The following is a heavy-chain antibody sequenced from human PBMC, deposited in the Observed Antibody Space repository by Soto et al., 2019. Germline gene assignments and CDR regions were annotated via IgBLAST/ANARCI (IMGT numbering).Heavy chain of an antibody. CDR1: GFTFSSYW. CDR3: ARGVRGYYGFDV. Sequence: EVQLVESGGGLVQPGGSLRLSCVASGFTFSSYWIHWVRQAPGKGLVWVSRIKIDGSNTNYADSVRGRFTISRDNAKNTVYLEMNSLRAEDTALYYCARGVRGYYGFDVWGQGTMVAVSS. CDR2: IKIDGSNT. J-gene: IGHJ3*01. V-gene: IGHV3-74*01. D-gene: IGHD3-10*01.